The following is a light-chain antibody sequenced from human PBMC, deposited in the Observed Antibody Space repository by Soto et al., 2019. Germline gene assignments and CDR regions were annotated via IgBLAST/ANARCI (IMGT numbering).Light chain of an antibody. V-gene: IGKV3-15*01. CDR3: QQYNDWPPLT. J-gene: IGKJ4*01. Sequence: EIVMTQSPATLSVSPGERATLSCRASQGVSNNLVWYQRKPGQAPRLLIYGASTRVPGIPARFSGSGSGTEFSLTISSLQSEDFAVYYCQQYNDWPPLTFGGGTKVDIK. CDR2: GAS. CDR1: QGVSNN.